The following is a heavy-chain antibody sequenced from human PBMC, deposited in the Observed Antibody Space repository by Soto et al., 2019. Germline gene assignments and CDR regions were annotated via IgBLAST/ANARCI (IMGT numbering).Heavy chain of an antibody. CDR2: IHSTGNT. CDR1: GGSISGTSYF. J-gene: IGHJ4*02. CDR3: ARALVFYDY. V-gene: IGHV4-39*01. Sequence: KPSETLSLTCTVSGGSISGTSYFWGWIRQPPGKGLEWIGSIHSTGNTYYNPSLMSRVTISVDTSKNQFSLILSSVTAADTAVYYCARALVFYDYWGQGALVTVSS. D-gene: IGHD2-21*01.